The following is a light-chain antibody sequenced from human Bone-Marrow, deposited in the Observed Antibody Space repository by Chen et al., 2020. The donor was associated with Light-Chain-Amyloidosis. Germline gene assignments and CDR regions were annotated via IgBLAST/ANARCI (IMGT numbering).Light chain of an antibody. CDR1: DLPTKY. V-gene: IGLV3-25*03. Sequence: SYDLTQPPSVSVSPAPTARLTCSGDDLPTKYAYWYQQKPGQAPVLVIHRDTERPSGISERFSGSSSGTTATLTISGVQAEDEADYHCQSADSSGTYEVIFGGGTKLTVL. CDR3: QSADSSGTYEVI. J-gene: IGLJ2*01. CDR2: RDT.